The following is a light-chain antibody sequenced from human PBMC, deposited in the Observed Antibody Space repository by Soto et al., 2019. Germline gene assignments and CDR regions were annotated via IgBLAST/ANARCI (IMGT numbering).Light chain of an antibody. CDR3: QQYNNWPWT. CDR1: QSVSSN. V-gene: IGKV3-15*01. CDR2: GAS. J-gene: IGKJ1*01. Sequence: EIVMTQSPATLSVSPGERVTLSCRASQSVSSNLAWYRQKPGQAPRLLIYGASTRATGVRARFSGSGSGTEFTLTISSLQSKDFAVYYCQQYNNWPWTFGQGTKVEIK.